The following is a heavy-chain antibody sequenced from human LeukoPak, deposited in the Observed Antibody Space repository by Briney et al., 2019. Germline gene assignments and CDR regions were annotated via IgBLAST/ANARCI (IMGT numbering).Heavy chain of an antibody. J-gene: IGHJ6*02. CDR1: GGSISSYY. Sequence: SETLSLTCTVSGGSISSYYWSWIRQPAGKGLEWIGRIYTSGSTNYNPSLRSRVTMSVDTSKNQFSLRLSSVTAADTAVYYCARDGSGSYYYYYGMDVWGQGTTVTVSS. V-gene: IGHV4-4*07. D-gene: IGHD1-26*01. CDR2: IYTSGST. CDR3: ARDGSGSYYYYYGMDV.